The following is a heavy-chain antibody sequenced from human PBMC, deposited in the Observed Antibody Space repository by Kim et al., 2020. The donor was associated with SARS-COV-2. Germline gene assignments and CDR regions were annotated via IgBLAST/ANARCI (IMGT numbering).Heavy chain of an antibody. CDR1: GYDFSGYD. J-gene: IGHJ4*02. D-gene: IGHD3-3*01. V-gene: IGHV1-8*01. Sequence: ASVKVSCKASGYDFSGYDINWVRQAPGQGLEWMGWMNPYSGNTGYAQKFQGRVTMTRDNSITTAYMELRSLRSEDTAVYYCVRNWRKDIAPDYWGQGTLV. CDR3: VRNWRKDIAPDY. CDR2: MNPYSGNT.